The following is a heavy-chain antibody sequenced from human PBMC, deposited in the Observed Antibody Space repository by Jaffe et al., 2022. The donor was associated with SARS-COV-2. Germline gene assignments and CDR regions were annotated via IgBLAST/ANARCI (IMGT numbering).Heavy chain of an antibody. J-gene: IGHJ4*02. Sequence: QVQLVQSGSELKKPGAPVKVSCKASGYAFTSYAMNWVRQAPGQGLEWMGWINTNTGNPTYAQGFTGRFVFSLDTSVSTAYLQISSLKAEDTAVYYCARGGPGGYGSGSYPHDYWGQGTLVTVSS. V-gene: IGHV7-4-1*02. CDR1: GYAFTSYA. CDR2: INTNTGNP. CDR3: ARGGPGGYGSGSYPHDY. D-gene: IGHD3-10*01.